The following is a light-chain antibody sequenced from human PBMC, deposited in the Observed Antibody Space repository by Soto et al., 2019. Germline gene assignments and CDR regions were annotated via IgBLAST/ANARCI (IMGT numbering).Light chain of an antibody. CDR1: QTIATD. J-gene: IGKJ4*01. CDR2: AAS. V-gene: IGKV1-39*01. CDR3: QRSYGVPFT. Sequence: DIQMTQSPSSLSASVGDRVTITCRASQTIATDLNWYQQKPGKAPKLLIYAASSLQSGVPSRFSGSGSGTDFTLIISSLQPEDFATYYCQRSYGVPFTFGTGTKVEIK.